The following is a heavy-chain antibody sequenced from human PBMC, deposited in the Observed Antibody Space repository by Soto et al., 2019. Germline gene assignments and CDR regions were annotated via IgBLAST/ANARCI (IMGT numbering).Heavy chain of an antibody. CDR1: GFTFSSYG. V-gene: IGHV3-30*18. J-gene: IGHJ4*02. CDR3: AKDVEYSSSFADY. D-gene: IGHD6-6*01. CDR2: ISYDGSNK. Sequence: GGSLRLSCAASGFTFSSYGMHWVRQAPGKGLEWVAVISYDGSNKYYADSVKGRFTISRDNSKNTLYLQMNSLRAEDTAVYYCAKDVEYSSSFADYWGQGTLVTVSS.